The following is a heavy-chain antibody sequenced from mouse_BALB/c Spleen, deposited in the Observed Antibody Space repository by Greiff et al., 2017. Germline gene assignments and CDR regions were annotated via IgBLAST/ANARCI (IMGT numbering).Heavy chain of an antibody. V-gene: IGHV3-2*02. D-gene: IGHD2-4*01. CDR1: GYSITSDYA. J-gene: IGHJ4*01. Sequence: EVKLVESGPGLVKPSQSLSLTCTVTGYSITSDYAWNWIRQFPGNKLEWMGYISYSGSTSYNPSLKSRISITRDTSKNQFFLQLNSVTTEDTATYYCARWDYDGAMDYWGQGTSVTVSS. CDR2: ISYSGST. CDR3: ARWDYDGAMDY.